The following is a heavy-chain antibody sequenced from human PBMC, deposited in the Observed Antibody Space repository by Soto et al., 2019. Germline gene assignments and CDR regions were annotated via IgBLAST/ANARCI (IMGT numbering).Heavy chain of an antibody. V-gene: IGHV3-30-3*01. D-gene: IGHD1-26*01. Sequence: GGSLRLSCAASGFTFDTHAMHWVRQAPGKGLEWVTFISYDGNNRYYAGSVKGRFTVYRDNSKNTLYLQMDGLRPEDTAVYYCAREGPSGIHSDMDVWGQGTTVTVPS. CDR1: GFTFDTHA. CDR2: ISYDGNNR. J-gene: IGHJ6*02. CDR3: AREGPSGIHSDMDV.